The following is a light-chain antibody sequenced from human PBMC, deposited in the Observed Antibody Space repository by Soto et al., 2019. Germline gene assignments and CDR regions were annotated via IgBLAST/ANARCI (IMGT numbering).Light chain of an antibody. V-gene: IGLV2-14*01. Sequence: QSALTQPASVSGSLGQSITISCTGTRTDIGGYNYVSWYQQYPGKAPKLVICEVTSRPSGISDRFSGSKSGNTASLTISGLQAEDEADYYCSLKTNSVTWVFGGGTKVTVL. CDR1: RTDIGGYNY. CDR2: EVT. J-gene: IGLJ3*02. CDR3: SLKTNSVTWV.